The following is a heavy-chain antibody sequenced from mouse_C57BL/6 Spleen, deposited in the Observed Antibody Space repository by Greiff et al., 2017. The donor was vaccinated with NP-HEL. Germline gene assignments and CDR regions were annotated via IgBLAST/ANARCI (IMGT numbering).Heavy chain of an antibody. CDR1: GFTFSSYA. D-gene: IGHD1-1*01. V-gene: IGHV5-4*01. CDR2: ISDGGSYT. Sequence: DVHLVESGGGLVKPGGSLKLSCAASGFTFSSYAMSWVRQTPEKRLEWVATISDGGSYTYYPDNVKGRFTISRDNAKNNLYLQMSHLKSEDTAMYYCAREGTTVVAYYYAMDYWGQGTSVTVSS. CDR3: AREGTTVVAYYYAMDY. J-gene: IGHJ4*01.